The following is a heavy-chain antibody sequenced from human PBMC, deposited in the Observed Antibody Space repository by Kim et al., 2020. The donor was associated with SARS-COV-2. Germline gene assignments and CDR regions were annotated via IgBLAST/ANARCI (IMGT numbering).Heavy chain of an antibody. V-gene: IGHV3-64D*06. Sequence: GGSLRLSCSASGFTFSSYAMHWVRQAPGKGLEYVSAISSNGGSTYYADSVKGRFTISRDNSKNTLYLQMSSLRAEDTAVYYCVNGVRFGGHAFDIWGQGTMDTVSS. CDR2: ISSNGGST. J-gene: IGHJ3*02. CDR3: VNGVRFGGHAFDI. CDR1: GFTFSSYA. D-gene: IGHD3-10*01.